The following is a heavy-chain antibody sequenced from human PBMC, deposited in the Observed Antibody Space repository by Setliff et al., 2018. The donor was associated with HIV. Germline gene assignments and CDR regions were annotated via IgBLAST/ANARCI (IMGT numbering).Heavy chain of an antibody. D-gene: IGHD5-18*01. Sequence: GASVKVSCKTTGYTFSTYPMHWVRQAPGERLEWIGWINTGNDNTRYSQKFQVRVTITRDTSASTAYMELSSLTSEDTPVYDCAKGVDRAMINFDHWGQGTLVTVSS. V-gene: IGHV1-3*04. CDR2: INTGNDNT. CDR1: GYTFSTYP. CDR3: AKGVDRAMINFDH. J-gene: IGHJ4*02.